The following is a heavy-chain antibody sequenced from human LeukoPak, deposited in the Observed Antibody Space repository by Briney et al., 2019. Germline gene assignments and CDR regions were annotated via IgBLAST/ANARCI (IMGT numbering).Heavy chain of an antibody. V-gene: IGHV3-9*01. Sequence: GRSLRLSCAASGFTFDDYAMHWVRQAPGKGLEWVSGISWNSGSIGYADSVKGRFTISRDNSKNTVYLQMNSLRVEDTAVYYCAKNAHLDYWGQGTLVTVSS. J-gene: IGHJ4*02. CDR3: AKNAHLDY. CDR2: ISWNSGSI. CDR1: GFTFDDYA.